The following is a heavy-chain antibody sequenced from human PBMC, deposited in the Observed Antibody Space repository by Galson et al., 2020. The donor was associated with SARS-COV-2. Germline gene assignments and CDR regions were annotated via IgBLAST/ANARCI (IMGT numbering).Heavy chain of an antibody. D-gene: IGHD3-10*01. Sequence: GGSLRLSCEGSGFIFSDYEMTWVRQAPGKGLEWVSYISDGSKSVYYADSVKGRFTVSRDNAKRSLYLQMNSLGAEDTAVYYCARGGTGVLWFRELFAYWGQGTLVTVSS. CDR3: ARGGTGVLWFRELFAY. CDR2: ISDGSKSV. CDR1: GFIFSDYE. V-gene: IGHV3-48*03. J-gene: IGHJ4*02.